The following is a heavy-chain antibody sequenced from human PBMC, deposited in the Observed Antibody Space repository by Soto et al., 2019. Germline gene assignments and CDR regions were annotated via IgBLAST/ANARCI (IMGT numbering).Heavy chain of an antibody. V-gene: IGHV2-5*01. CDR3: AHRGGATVGLYYFDY. D-gene: IGHD3-16*01. J-gene: IGHJ4*02. CDR2: IYWHEDK. CDR1: AFSLSTTGAG. Sequence: GPTLVNPTQPLTLTCTFSAFSLSTTGAGVSWLRQPPGKALEWLALIYWHEDKRYSPSLKSRLTITKDTSKNQVVLTMTNMDPVDTATYYCAHRGGATVGLYYFDYWGQGALVTVSS.